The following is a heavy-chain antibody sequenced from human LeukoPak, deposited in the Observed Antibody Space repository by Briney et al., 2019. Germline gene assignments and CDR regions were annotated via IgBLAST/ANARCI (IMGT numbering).Heavy chain of an antibody. CDR1: GYTFTSYG. CDR3: ARRDESYYNYGMDV. J-gene: IGHJ6*02. CDR2: ISAYNGNT. V-gene: IGHV1-18*01. Sequence: ASVKVSCKASGYTFTSYGISWVRQAPGQGLEWMGWISAYNGNTNYAQKLQGRVTMTTDTSTSTAYMELRSLRSGDTAVYYCARRDESYYNYGMDVWGQGTTVTVSS.